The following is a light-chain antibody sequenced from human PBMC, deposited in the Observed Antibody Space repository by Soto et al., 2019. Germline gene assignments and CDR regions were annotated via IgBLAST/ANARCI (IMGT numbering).Light chain of an antibody. CDR2: GAS. CDR1: QSVGSY. CDR3: QHYGGPPPWT. J-gene: IGKJ1*01. V-gene: IGKV3-20*01. Sequence: ENVLTQSPGTLSLSPGERATLSCRASQSVGSYLGWYQKKPGQAPRLLIYGASNRATAIPDRFSGSGPGTDFTLTISRLVPEDFAVYYCQHYGGPPPWTFGQGTKVEIK.